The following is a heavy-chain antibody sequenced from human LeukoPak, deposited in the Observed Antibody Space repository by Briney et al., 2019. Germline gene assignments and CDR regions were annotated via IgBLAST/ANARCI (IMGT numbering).Heavy chain of an antibody. J-gene: IGHJ4*02. CDR3: ARGAAAAPHRGDY. CDR2: ISSSSSYI. V-gene: IGHV3-21*01. CDR1: GFTFSSYS. Sequence: PGGSLRLSCAASGFTFSSYSMNWVRQAPGKGLEWVSSISSSSSYIYYADSVKGRFTISRDNAKNSLYLQMNSLRAEDTAVYYCARGAAAAPHRGDYWGQGTLVTVSS. D-gene: IGHD6-13*01.